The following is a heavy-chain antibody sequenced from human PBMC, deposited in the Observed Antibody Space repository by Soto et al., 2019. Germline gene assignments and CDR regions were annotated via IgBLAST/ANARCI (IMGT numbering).Heavy chain of an antibody. V-gene: IGHV4-31*03. Sequence: SQIISVTYSVAGGSSISGGGCCSWKRKHPGKGLEWIGYIYYSGSTYYNPSLKSRVTISVDTSKNQFSLKLSSLRSEDTAVYYCARDRGNASSGYYPFDPGGQGILVTVSS. CDR3: ARDRGNASSGYYPFDP. CDR1: GGSSISGGGC. D-gene: IGHD3-22*01. CDR2: IYYSGST. J-gene: IGHJ5*02.